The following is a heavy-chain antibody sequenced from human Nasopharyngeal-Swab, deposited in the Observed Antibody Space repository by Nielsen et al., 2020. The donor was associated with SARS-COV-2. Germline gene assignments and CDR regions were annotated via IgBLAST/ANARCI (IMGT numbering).Heavy chain of an antibody. J-gene: IGHJ4*02. CDR1: GFTFSSYA. Sequence: GESLKISCAASGFTFSSYAMSWVRQAPGKGLEWVSVIYSGDSSTYYADSVKGRFTISRDNSKNTLYLQMNSLRAEDTAVYYCAKGWVSSSPPSFDYWGQGTLVTVSS. D-gene: IGHD6-6*01. V-gene: IGHV3-23*03. CDR2: IYSGDSST. CDR3: AKGWVSSSPPSFDY.